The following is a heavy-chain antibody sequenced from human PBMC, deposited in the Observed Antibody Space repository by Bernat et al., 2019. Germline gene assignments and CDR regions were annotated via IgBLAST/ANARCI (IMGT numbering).Heavy chain of an antibody. V-gene: IGHV3-23*04. J-gene: IGHJ6*03. Sequence: EVQLVESGGGLVQPGGSLRLSCAASGFTFSNYAMSWVRQAPGKGLEWVSSISGSGGNTYYADSVKGRFTISRDNSKNTLYLQMNSLRAEDTAVYYCAKGRQLDGGYYYYYMDVWGKGTTVTVSS. CDR3: AKGRQLDGGYYYYYMDV. CDR1: GFTFSNYA. CDR2: ISGSGGNT. D-gene: IGHD6-6*01.